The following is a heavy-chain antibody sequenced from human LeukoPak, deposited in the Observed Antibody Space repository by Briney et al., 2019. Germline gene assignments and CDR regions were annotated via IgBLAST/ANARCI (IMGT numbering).Heavy chain of an antibody. Sequence: SETLSLTCTVSGGSISSSSYYWGWIRQPPGKGLEWSGSIYYSGSTYYNPSLKSRVTICVDTSKNQFSLKLSSVTAADTAVYYCARSKAIFGVVITRFDYWGQGTLVTVSS. CDR2: IYYSGST. CDR1: GGSISSSSYY. D-gene: IGHD3-3*01. J-gene: IGHJ4*02. CDR3: ARSKAIFGVVITRFDY. V-gene: IGHV4-39*01.